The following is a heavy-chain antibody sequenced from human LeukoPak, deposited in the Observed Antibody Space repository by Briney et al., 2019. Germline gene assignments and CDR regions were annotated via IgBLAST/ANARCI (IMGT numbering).Heavy chain of an antibody. Sequence: ASVKVPCKASGYTFTGYYMHWVRQAPGQGLEWMGWINPNSGGTNYAQKFQGRVTMTRDTSISTAYMELSRLRSDDTAVYYCARGQYYYDSSGYWPFDYWGQGTLVTVSS. V-gene: IGHV1-2*02. CDR1: GYTFTGYY. J-gene: IGHJ4*02. D-gene: IGHD3-22*01. CDR3: ARGQYYYDSSGYWPFDY. CDR2: INPNSGGT.